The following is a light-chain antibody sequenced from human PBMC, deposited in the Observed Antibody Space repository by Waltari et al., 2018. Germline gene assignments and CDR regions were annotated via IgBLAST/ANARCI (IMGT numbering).Light chain of an antibody. CDR3: CAYAGSYTVL. Sequence: QSALTQPRSVSGSPGQSVTISCTGTSSDVGGFNYVSWYQQNPGKAPKIMIYDVINRPSGVPDRFSGSKSDNTASLTISGLQAEDEADYYCCAYAGSYTVLFGGGTKLTVL. CDR2: DVI. V-gene: IGLV2-11*01. J-gene: IGLJ2*01. CDR1: SSDVGGFNY.